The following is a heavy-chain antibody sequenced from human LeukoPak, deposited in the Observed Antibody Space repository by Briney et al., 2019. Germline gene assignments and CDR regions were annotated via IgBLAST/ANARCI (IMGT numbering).Heavy chain of an antibody. CDR1: GYSFINYW. CDR2: IYPGDSHT. D-gene: IGHD3-3*01. CDR3: ARRHDFWSGYSYECNWFEP. Sequence: GDSLKISCKASGYSFINYWIGWVRQMPGKGLEWMGLIYPGDSHTRYSPSFQGQVTISADKSISTAYLQWSSLKASDTAVYYCARRHDFWSGYSYECNWFEPWGQGTLVTVSS. V-gene: IGHV5-51*01. J-gene: IGHJ5*02.